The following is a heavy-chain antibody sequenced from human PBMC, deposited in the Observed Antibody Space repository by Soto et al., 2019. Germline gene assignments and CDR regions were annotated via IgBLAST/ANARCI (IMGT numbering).Heavy chain of an antibody. D-gene: IGHD2-2*01. Sequence: SETLSLTCAVDGGSFSGYYWSWIRQPPGKGLEWIGEIYHSGSTNYNPSLKSRVTISVDKSKNQFSLKLSSVTAADTAVYYCARVVGGYYYGMDVPGQGTTVTVSS. CDR1: GGSFSGYY. V-gene: IGHV4-34*01. CDR3: ARVVGGYYYGMDV. J-gene: IGHJ6*02. CDR2: IYHSGST.